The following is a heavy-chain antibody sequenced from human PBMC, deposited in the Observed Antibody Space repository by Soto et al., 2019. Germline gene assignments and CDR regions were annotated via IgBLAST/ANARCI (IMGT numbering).Heavy chain of an antibody. CDR2: INHSGST. Sequence: SETLCLTCAVYGGSFSGYYWSWIRQPPGKGLEWIGEINHSGSTNYNPSLKSRVTISVDTSKNQFSLKLSSVTAADTAVYYCAREKKYLAYSSSWFYYFDYWRQGTLVTVSS. CDR3: AREKKYLAYSSSWFYYFDY. J-gene: IGHJ4*02. CDR1: GGSFSGYY. D-gene: IGHD6-13*01. V-gene: IGHV4-34*01.